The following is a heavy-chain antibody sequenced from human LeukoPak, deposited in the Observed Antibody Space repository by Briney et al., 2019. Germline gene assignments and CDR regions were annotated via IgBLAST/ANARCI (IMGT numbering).Heavy chain of an antibody. J-gene: IGHJ6*02. V-gene: IGHV4-39*07. CDR2: IYYSGST. CDR3: ARDGSRRSANLLYYYYYGMDV. CDR1: GVSISSSSYY. Sequence: PSETLSLTCTVSGVSISSSSYYWGWIRQPPGKELEWIGSIYYSGSTYYNPSLKSRVTISVDTSRNQFSLKLSSVTAADTAVYYCARDGSRRSANLLYYYYYGMDVWGQGTTVTVSS.